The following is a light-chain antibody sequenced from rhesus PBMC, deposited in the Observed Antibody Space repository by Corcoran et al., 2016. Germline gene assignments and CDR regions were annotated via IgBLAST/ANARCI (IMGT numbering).Light chain of an antibody. J-gene: IGKJ2*01. CDR2: RAS. V-gene: IGKV3-40*03. Sequence: EIVMTQSPATLSLSPGETATLSCRASESVGSNFAWYHQKPGQAPTLLFHRASFRATGIPDRFSGCGSRIAFNLTISSLEPEDVGVYHCQQYNDLLYGCGQGTKVEIK. CDR1: ESVGSN. CDR3: QQYNDLLYG.